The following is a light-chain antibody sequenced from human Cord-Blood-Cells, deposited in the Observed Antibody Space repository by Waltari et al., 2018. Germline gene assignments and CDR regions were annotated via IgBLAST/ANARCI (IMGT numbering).Light chain of an antibody. CDR1: QSISSW. CDR3: QQYNSYSWT. Sequence: DLQLTPSPSTLSASVRDRVPNTCRASQSISSWLAWYQQKPGKAPKLLIYDASSLESGVPSRFSGSGSGTEFTLTISSLQPDDFATYYCQQYNSYSWTFGQGTKVEIK. CDR2: DAS. V-gene: IGKV1-5*01. J-gene: IGKJ1*01.